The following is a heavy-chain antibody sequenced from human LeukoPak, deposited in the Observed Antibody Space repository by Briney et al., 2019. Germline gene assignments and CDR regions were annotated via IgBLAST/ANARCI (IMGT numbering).Heavy chain of an antibody. D-gene: IGHD6-13*01. V-gene: IGHV3-11*01. CDR2: ISSSGSTI. J-gene: IGHJ4*02. Sequence: SGGSLRLSCAASGFTFSDYYMSWIRQAPGKGLEWVSYISSSGSTIYYADSVKGRFTISRDNAKNSPYLQMDSLRAEDTAVYYCARDRIAAAPVDYWGQGTLVTVSS. CDR3: ARDRIAAAPVDY. CDR1: GFTFSDYY.